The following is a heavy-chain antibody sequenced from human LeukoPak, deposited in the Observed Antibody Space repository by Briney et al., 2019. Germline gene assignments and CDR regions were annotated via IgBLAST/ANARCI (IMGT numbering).Heavy chain of an antibody. V-gene: IGHV4-39*01. CDR3: ARGRIQLSLVHV. J-gene: IGHJ4*02. CDR2: ISYSGIP. D-gene: IGHD5-18*01. Sequence: SETLSLTCTVSGGSIRSSTYYWGWIRQPPGKGLEWIGSISYSGIPYYNPSLKSLITISVDTSKNQFSLRLSSVTAADTAVYYCARGRIQLSLVHVWGQGTLVTVSS. CDR1: GGSIRSSTYY.